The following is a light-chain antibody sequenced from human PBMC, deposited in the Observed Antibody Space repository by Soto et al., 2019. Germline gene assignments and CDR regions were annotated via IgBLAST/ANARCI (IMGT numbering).Light chain of an antibody. CDR2: AAS. J-gene: IGKJ2*01. CDR3: QQSYSTPPYT. CDR1: QGISSN. V-gene: IGKV1-9*01. Sequence: DIQLTQSPSFLSASVGDRVTITCRASQGISSNLAWYQQKPGKAPNLLISAASTLQSGVPSRFSGSGSGTEFTLTISSLQPEDFATYYCQQSYSTPPYTFGQGTKLEIK.